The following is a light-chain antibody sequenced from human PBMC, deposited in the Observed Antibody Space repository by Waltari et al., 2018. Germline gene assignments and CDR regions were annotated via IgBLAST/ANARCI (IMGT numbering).Light chain of an antibody. CDR3: QQYGSSPYT. J-gene: IGKJ2*01. Sequence: IVLTQSPGPLSLSPGERGTLSRRASQSVSSSHLAWYQQKPGQAPRLLIYGASSRATGIPDRFSGSGSGTDFTLTISRLEPEDFAVYYCQQYGSSPYTFGQGTKLEIK. CDR2: GAS. V-gene: IGKV3-20*01. CDR1: QSVSSSH.